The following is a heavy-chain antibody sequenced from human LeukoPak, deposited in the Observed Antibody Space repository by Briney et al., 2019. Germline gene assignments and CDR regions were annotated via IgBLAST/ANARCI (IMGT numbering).Heavy chain of an antibody. V-gene: IGHV3-7*01. CDR2: IKQDRSEK. J-gene: IGHJ4*02. Sequence: GTLSLTCAVSGGSISSSNWWSWVRQPPGKGLELVANIKQDRSEKYYVDSVKGRFTISRDNAKNSLYLQMNSLRAEDTAVYYCARVRYDSSGYYSIFDYWGQGTLVTVSS. D-gene: IGHD3-22*01. CDR3: ARVRYDSSGYYSIFDY. CDR1: GGSISSSNW.